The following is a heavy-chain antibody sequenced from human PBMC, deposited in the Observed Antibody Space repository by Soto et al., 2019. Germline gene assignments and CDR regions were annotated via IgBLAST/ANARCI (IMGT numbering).Heavy chain of an antibody. Sequence: QVHLVQSGAEVEKPGASVKVSCKASGYTFTDYGISWVRQAPGQGLQWMGWITAFNGNTKYAQQFQGRVTMTTDTSTSTAYMELRSLESDDTAVYYCARISQSDFWSGYSYFFDYWGQGTLVTVSS. J-gene: IGHJ4*02. CDR2: ITAFNGNT. V-gene: IGHV1-18*01. CDR1: GYTFTDYG. CDR3: ARISQSDFWSGYSYFFDY. D-gene: IGHD3-3*01.